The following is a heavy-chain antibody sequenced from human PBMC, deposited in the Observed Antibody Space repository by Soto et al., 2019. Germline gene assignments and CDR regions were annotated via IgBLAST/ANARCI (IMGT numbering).Heavy chain of an antibody. CDR3: VRDGSKTLRDCFDP. CDR1: GDSISSYY. Sequence: SETLSLTCTVSGDSISSYYWSWIRQPAGKGLEWMGRVYATGTSDYNPSLRSRIAMSVDISKKTFSLRLRSVTAADTGVYYCVRDGSKTLRDCFDPWGQGILVTVSS. CDR2: VYATGTS. V-gene: IGHV4-4*07. D-gene: IGHD4-17*01. J-gene: IGHJ5*02.